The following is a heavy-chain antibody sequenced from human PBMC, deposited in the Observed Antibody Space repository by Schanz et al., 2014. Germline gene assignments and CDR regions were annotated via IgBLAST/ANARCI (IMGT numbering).Heavy chain of an antibody. D-gene: IGHD6-19*01. V-gene: IGHV3-23*01. CDR3: AKLSSSGRLAGYFDY. CDR2: FIDDSNNT. CDR1: GFTFSNYA. Sequence: EVQLLESGGGLVRPGGSLRLSCAASGFTFSNYAMSWVRQAPGKGLEWVSGFIDDSNNTYYAGSVKGRFSISRDYSKNTLYLQMSSLAAEDTAIYYCAKLSSSGRLAGYFDYWGQGALVNVSS. J-gene: IGHJ4*02.